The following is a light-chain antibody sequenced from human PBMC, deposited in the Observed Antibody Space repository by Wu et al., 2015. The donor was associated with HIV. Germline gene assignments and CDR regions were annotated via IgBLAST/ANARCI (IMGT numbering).Light chain of an antibody. Sequence: EIVMTQSPATLSVSPGERVTLSCRASQTIATNLAWYQQKPGQPPRLLIHDASTRATGIPDRFSGSGSRTEFTLTISSMQSEDFAVYYCQHYNNWSPWTFGQGTRVEIK. J-gene: IGKJ1*01. CDR3: QHYNNWSPWT. CDR1: QTIATN. CDR2: DAS. V-gene: IGKV3-15*01.